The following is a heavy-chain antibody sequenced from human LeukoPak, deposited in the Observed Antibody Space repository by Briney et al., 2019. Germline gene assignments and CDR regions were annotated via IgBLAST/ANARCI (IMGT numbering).Heavy chain of an antibody. D-gene: IGHD3-3*01. CDR1: GFTFSSYW. J-gene: IGHJ5*02. V-gene: IGHV3-7*01. CDR3: ATDSFSFGDLNPGP. CDR2: IIQDGSEK. Sequence: PGGSLRLSCAASGFTFSSYWMSWVRQAPGKGLEWVANIIQDGSEKYYVDSVRGRFTISRENAKSSLYLQMTNLRAEHTAVYYCATDSFSFGDLNPGPWGQGTLVTVSS.